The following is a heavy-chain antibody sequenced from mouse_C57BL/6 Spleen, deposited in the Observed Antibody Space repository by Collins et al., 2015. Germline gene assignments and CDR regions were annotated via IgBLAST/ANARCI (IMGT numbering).Heavy chain of an antibody. Sequence: QVQLQQSGAELVRPGASVTLSCKASGYTFTDYEMYWVKQTPVHGLEWIGAIDPETGGTAYNQKFKGKAMLTADSFSNTAFMELRSLTSEDSAVYYCTRSEVFYYGHSPYYFDYWGQGTTLTVSS. CDR1: GYTFTDYE. V-gene: IGHV1-15*01. CDR2: IDPETGGT. D-gene: IGHD1-1*01. CDR3: TRSEVFYYGHSPYYFDY. J-gene: IGHJ2*01.